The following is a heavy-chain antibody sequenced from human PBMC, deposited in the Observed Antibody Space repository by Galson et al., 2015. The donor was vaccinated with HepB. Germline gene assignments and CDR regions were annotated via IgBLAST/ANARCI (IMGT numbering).Heavy chain of an antibody. Sequence: SLRLSCAASGFTFSNYAMSWVRQAPGKGLEWVSTISGSGGDTYYADSVKGRFTISRDNSKNTLYLQMNSLRAEDTAVYSCAKPYLSGYPYYFHSWGQGTLVTVSS. CDR1: GFTFSNYA. V-gene: IGHV3-23*01. CDR3: AKPYLSGYPYYFHS. CDR2: ISGSGGDT. D-gene: IGHD3-22*01. J-gene: IGHJ4*02.